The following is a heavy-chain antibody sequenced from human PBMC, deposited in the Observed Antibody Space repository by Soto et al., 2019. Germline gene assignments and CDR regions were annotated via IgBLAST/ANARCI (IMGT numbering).Heavy chain of an antibody. V-gene: IGHV3-48*01. CDR3: ARDPKTLSLYYDFLSGYFAEEYFDY. CDR1: GFTFSSYS. Sequence: GGSLRLSCAASGFTFSSYSMNWVRQAPGKGLEWVSYISSSSSTIYYADSVKGRFTISRDNAKNSLYLQMNSLRAEDTAVYYCARDPKTLSLYYDFLSGYFAEEYFDYWGQGTLVTVSS. J-gene: IGHJ4*02. D-gene: IGHD3-3*01. CDR2: ISSSSSTI.